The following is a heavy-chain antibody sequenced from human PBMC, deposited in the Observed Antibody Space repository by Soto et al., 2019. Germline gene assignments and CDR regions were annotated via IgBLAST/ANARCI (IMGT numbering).Heavy chain of an antibody. D-gene: IGHD6-19*01. J-gene: IGHJ4*02. CDR2: IYHSGST. CDR1: GGSISSGGYS. V-gene: IGHV4-30-2*01. Sequence: PSETLSLTCAVSGGSISSGGYSWSWIRQPPGKGLEWIGYIYHSGSTYYNPSLKSRVTISVDRSKNQFSLKLSSVTAADTAVYYCARLIAVGVYYFDYWGQGTLVTVSS. CDR3: ARLIAVGVYYFDY.